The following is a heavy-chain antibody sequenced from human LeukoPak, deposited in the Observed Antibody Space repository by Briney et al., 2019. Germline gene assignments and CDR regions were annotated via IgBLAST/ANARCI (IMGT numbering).Heavy chain of an antibody. D-gene: IGHD2-15*01. Sequence: GGSLRLSCAASGFTFSSYSMNWVRQAPGKGLEWVSSISSSSSYIYYADSVKGRFTISRDNAKNSLYLQMNSLRAEDTAVYYCARGYCSGGSCYLKDYYYGMDVWGQGTTVTVSS. J-gene: IGHJ6*02. CDR2: ISSSSSYI. CDR1: GFTFSSYS. CDR3: ARGYCSGGSCYLKDYYYGMDV. V-gene: IGHV3-21*01.